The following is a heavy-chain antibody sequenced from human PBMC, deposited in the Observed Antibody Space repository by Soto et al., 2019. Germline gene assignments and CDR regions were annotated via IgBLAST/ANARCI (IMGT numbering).Heavy chain of an antibody. CDR2: TSYDGSNK. D-gene: IGHD2-2*01. Sequence: QVQLVESGGGVVQPGRSLRLSCTASGFILSSHAMHWVPQAPGKGLEWVAITSYDGSNKYHADSVKGRFTISRDNSKNTLSLQMNSLRAEDTAVYYCAREMGYCVSTSCPFDYWGQGTLVTVSS. J-gene: IGHJ4*02. CDR1: GFILSSHA. CDR3: AREMGYCVSTSCPFDY. V-gene: IGHV3-30-3*01.